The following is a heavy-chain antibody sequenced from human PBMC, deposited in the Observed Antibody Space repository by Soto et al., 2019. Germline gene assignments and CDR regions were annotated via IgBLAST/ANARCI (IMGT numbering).Heavy chain of an antibody. V-gene: IGHV2-70*01. J-gene: IGHJ4*02. Sequence: SGPTLVNPTQTLTLTCTFSGFSLSTSGMCVSWIRQPPVKALEWLALIDWDDDKYYSTSLKTRLTISKDTSKNQVVLTMTNMDPVDTATYYCARIQQSSGGSCYSSPLDYWGQGTLVTVSS. CDR1: GFSLSTSGMC. CDR3: ARIQQSSGGSCYSSPLDY. CDR2: IDWDDDK. D-gene: IGHD2-15*01.